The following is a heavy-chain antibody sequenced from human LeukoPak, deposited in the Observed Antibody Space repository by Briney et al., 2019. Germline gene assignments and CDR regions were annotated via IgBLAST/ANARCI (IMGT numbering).Heavy chain of an antibody. V-gene: IGHV1-18*01. D-gene: IGHD1-7*01. CDR3: ARAQGSTWNYVTYYYYYMDV. CDR2: IHTYNGNT. CDR1: GYSFTSYG. Sequence: ASVKVSSKASGYSFTSYGICWVRQAPGEGLEWMGWIHTYNGNTNYAQKFQGRVTMTTDTSTGTAYMELRSLRSDDSAVYYCARAQGSTWNYVTYYYYYMDVWAKGTTVTVAS. J-gene: IGHJ6*03.